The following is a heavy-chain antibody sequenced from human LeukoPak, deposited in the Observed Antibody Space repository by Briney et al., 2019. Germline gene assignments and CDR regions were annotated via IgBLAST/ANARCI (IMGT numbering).Heavy chain of an antibody. D-gene: IGHD3-22*01. V-gene: IGHV3-53*01. CDR3: ASTYYYDSSGSRLVDY. J-gene: IGHJ4*02. CDR2: IYSGGST. Sequence: GGSLRLSGAASGFTVRSNYMSWVRQAPGKGLEWVSVIYSGGSTYYADSVKGRFTISRDNSKNTLYLQMNSLRAEDTAVYYCASTYYYDSSGSRLVDYRGQGTLVTVSS. CDR1: GFTVRSNY.